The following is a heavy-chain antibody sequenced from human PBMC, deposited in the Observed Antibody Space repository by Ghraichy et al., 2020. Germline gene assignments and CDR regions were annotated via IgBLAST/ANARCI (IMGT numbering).Heavy chain of an antibody. J-gene: IGHJ5*02. V-gene: IGHV4-61*08. CDR1: GGSISSGDYY. D-gene: IGHD6-13*01. CDR3: ARDYRQQLLT. CDR2: IYYTGTT. Sequence: SETLSLTCTVSGGSISSGDYYWSWIRQPPGKGLEWIGYIYYTGTTNYNPSLKSRVTVSVDTSKNQFSLKLTSATAADTAVYYCARDYRQQLLTWGQGTLVTVSS.